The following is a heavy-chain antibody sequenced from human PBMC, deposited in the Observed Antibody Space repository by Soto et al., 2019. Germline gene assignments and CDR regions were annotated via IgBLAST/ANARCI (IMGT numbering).Heavy chain of an antibody. V-gene: IGHV3-48*02. CDR2: ISSSSSTI. D-gene: IGHD6-19*01. J-gene: IGHJ6*02. CDR3: ARDYEVIAGAAVISPKDYYYYGMDV. CDR1: GFTFSSYS. Sequence: EVQLVESGGDLVQPGGSLRLSCAASGFTFSSYSMNWVRQAPGKGLEWVSYISSSSSTIYYADSVKGRFTISRDNAKNSLYLQMSSRRDEDTAVYYCARDYEVIAGAAVISPKDYYYYGMDVWGQGPTVTVSS.